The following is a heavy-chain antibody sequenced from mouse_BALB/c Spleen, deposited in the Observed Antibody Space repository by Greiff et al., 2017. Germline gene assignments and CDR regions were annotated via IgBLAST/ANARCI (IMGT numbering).Heavy chain of an antibody. CDR3: ASPYGYDEAWFAY. Sequence: EVQLVESGGGLVQPGGSRKLSCAASGFTFSSFGMHWVRQAPEKGLEWVGYISSGSSTIYYADTVKGRFTISRDNPKNTLFLQMSSLRSEDTAVYYCASPYGYDEAWFAYWGQGTLVTVSA. CDR2: ISSGSSTI. J-gene: IGHJ3*01. CDR1: GFTFSSFG. D-gene: IGHD2-14*01. V-gene: IGHV5-17*02.